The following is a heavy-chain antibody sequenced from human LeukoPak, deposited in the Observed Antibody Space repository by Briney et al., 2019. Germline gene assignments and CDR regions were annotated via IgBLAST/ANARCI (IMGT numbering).Heavy chain of an antibody. D-gene: IGHD1-1*01. Sequence: GGSLRLSCKASGFTFTKAWMSWVRQAPGKGLEWVALFKKEADGGAIGYATPVKGRFSVSRDDSEETFSLQMNNLKLEDSGVYFCTTGQLWGQGTLVTVSS. CDR1: GFTFTKAW. CDR3: TTGQL. J-gene: IGHJ4*02. CDR2: FKKEADGGAI. V-gene: IGHV3-15*01.